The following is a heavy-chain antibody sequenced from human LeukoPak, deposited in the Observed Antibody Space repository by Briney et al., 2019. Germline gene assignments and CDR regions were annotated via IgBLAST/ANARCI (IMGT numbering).Heavy chain of an antibody. J-gene: IGHJ3*02. CDR2: ISYDGSNK. V-gene: IGHV3-30*18. Sequence: RGSLRLSCAASGFTFSSYGMHWVRQAPGKGLEWVAVISYDGSNKYYADSVKGRFTISRDNSKNTLYLQMNSLRAEDTAVYYCAKDRYYYDSSGYYLNAFDIWGQGTMVTVSS. CDR1: GFTFSSYG. CDR3: AKDRYYYDSSGYYLNAFDI. D-gene: IGHD3-22*01.